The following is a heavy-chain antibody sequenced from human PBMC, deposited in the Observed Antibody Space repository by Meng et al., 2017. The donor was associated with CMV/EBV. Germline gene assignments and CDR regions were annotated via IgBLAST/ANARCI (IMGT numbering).Heavy chain of an antibody. D-gene: IGHD3-3*01. CDR3: ARDFWSGLYYYYYYGMDV. V-gene: IGHV1-8*01. CDR2: MNPNSGNT. J-gene: IGHJ6*02. Sequence: TFTSYDINWVRQATGQGLEWMGWMNPNSGNTGYAQKFQGRVTMTRNTSISTAYMELSSLRSEDTAEYYCARDFWSGLYYYYYYGMDVWGQGTTVTVSS. CDR1: TFTSYD.